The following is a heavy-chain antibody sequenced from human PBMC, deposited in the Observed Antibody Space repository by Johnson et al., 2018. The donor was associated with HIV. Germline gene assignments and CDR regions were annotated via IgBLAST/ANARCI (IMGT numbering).Heavy chain of an antibody. D-gene: IGHD6-13*01. J-gene: IGHJ3*02. V-gene: IGHV3-9*03. CDR3: ARGGGSSLPFGAFDI. CDR1: GFTFDDYA. Sequence: VQLVESGGGLVQPGRSLRLSCAASGFTFDDYAMHWVRQAPGKGLEWVSGISWNSGSIGYADSVKGRFTISRDNSKNTLYLQMGSLRAEDMAVYYCARGGGSSLPFGAFDIWGQGT. CDR2: ISWNSGSI.